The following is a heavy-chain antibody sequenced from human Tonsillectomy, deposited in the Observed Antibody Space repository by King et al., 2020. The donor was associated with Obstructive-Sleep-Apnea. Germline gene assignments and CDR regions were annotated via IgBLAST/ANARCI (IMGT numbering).Heavy chain of an antibody. J-gene: IGHJ1*01. Sequence: VQLVESGGGLVQPGGSLRLSCAASGFTFSNYAMSWARQAPGKGPEGVPTINNNGGNTYYEDSVKGRFTISRDNSKNPMYLQMNSLRDEDTAVYYCAKDAWGEYFQHWGQGTLVTVSS. CDR1: GFTFSNYA. D-gene: IGHD3-16*01. CDR3: AKDAWGEYFQH. V-gene: IGHV3-23*04. CDR2: INNNGGNT.